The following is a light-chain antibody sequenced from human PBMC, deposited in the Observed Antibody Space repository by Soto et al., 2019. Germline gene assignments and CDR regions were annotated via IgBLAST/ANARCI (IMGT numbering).Light chain of an antibody. Sequence: QSVLTQPASVSGSPGQSITISCTGSSTDIGGYNYVSWYHPHPGKAPKLFIYDVSYRPSGTCDGFSGSKTGNTASLTISGLRPDDDYDYYCSAYGVSSTVFGGGTKLTVL. J-gene: IGLJ2*01. V-gene: IGLV2-14*03. CDR1: STDIGGYNY. CDR3: SAYGVSSTV. CDR2: DVS.